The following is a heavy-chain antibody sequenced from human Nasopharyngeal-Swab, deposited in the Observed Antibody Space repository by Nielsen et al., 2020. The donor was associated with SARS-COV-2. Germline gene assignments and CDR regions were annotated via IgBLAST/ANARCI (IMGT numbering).Heavy chain of an antibody. CDR1: GGTFSNYA. CDR2: TIPILGLA. V-gene: IGHV1-69*04. Sequence: SVKVSCKASGGTFSNYAISWVRQAPGQGLEWMGRTIPILGLANYAQKFLGRVTITADKSTNTAYMELSSLRSEDTAVYYCARDTPEDTTLVTAYYYYMDVWDKGTTVTVSS. J-gene: IGHJ6*03. D-gene: IGHD5-18*01. CDR3: ARDTPEDTTLVTAYYYYMDV.